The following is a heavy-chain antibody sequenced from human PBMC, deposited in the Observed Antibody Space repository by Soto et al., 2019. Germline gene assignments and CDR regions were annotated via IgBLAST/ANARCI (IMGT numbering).Heavy chain of an antibody. CDR3: ARDIQGCGEPEALDY. D-gene: IGHD3-10*01. V-gene: IGHV1-69*08. CDR2: IIPILGIA. CDR1: GGTFSSYT. Sequence: QVQLVQSGAEVKKPGSSVKVSCKASGGTFSSYTISWVRQAPGQGLEWMGRIIPILGIANYAQKFQGRVTMTADKPTSTAYMELSSLRSEHTAVYYCARDIQGCGEPEALDYWGQGTLVTVSS. J-gene: IGHJ4*02.